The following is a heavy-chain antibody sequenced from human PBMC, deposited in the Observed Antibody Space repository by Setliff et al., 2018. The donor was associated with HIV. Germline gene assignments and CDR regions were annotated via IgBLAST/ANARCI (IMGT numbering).Heavy chain of an antibody. CDR1: GGSISTSRYY. D-gene: IGHD3-10*01. J-gene: IGHJ6*03. Sequence: PSETLSLTCTVSGGSISTSRYYWGWIRQPPGKGLEWIGSINYRGNTYYNPSLKSRAAISVDTSKNQISLKLSSVTAADTAVYYCASLDGSESHYIYYTYMDVWGKGTAVTVSS. V-gene: IGHV4-39*01. CDR3: ASLDGSESHYIYYTYMDV. CDR2: INYRGNT.